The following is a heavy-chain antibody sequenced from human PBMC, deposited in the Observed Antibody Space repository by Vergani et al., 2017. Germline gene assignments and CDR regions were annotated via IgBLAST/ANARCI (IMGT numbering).Heavy chain of an antibody. D-gene: IGHD6-19*01. CDR2: ISYDGSNK. J-gene: IGHJ4*02. CDR3: AKLRYEYSSGWPPFDY. Sequence: QVQLVESGGGVVQPGRSLRLSCAASGFTFSSYAMHWVRQAPGKGLEWVAVISYDGSNKYYADSVKGRFTISRDNSKNTLYLQMNSLRAEDTAVYYCAKLRYEYSSGWPPFDYWGQGTLVTVSS. CDR1: GFTFSSYA. V-gene: IGHV3-30*18.